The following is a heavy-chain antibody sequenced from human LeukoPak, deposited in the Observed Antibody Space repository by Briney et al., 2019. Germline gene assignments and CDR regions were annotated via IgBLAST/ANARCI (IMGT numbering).Heavy chain of an antibody. D-gene: IGHD3-10*01. CDR3: ASDYYGSGRQII. J-gene: IGHJ3*02. Sequence: PSETLSLTCAVYGGSFSGYYWSWIRQPPGKGLEWIGEINHSGSTNYNPSLKSRVTISVDTSKNQFSLKLSSVTAADTAVYYCASDYYGSGRQIIWGQGTMVTVSS. CDR1: GGSFSGYY. V-gene: IGHV4-34*01. CDR2: INHSGST.